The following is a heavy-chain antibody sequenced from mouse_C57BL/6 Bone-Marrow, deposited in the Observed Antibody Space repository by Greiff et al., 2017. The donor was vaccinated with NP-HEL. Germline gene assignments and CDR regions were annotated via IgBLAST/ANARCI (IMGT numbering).Heavy chain of an antibody. V-gene: IGHV3-6*01. D-gene: IGHD1-1*01. CDR1: GYSITSGYY. CDR3: AREATTVVAPYAMDY. CDR2: ISYDGSN. Sequence: DVKLQESGPGLVKPSQSLSLTCSVTGYSITSGYYWNWIRQFPGNKLEWMGYISYDGSNNYNPSLKNRISITRDTSKNQFFLKLNSVTTEDTATYYCAREATTVVAPYAMDYWGQGTSVTVSS. J-gene: IGHJ4*01.